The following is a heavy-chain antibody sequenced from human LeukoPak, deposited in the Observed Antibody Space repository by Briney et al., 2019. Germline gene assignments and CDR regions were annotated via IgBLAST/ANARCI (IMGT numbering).Heavy chain of an antibody. CDR2: ISGNGRSA. Sequence: GGPLRLACAASGFTFSNYAMTWVRQVPGKGLERVSIISGNGRSAYHADSVKGRFTMSRDNSKNSVSLQMNSLRVEDTAVYYCAKCRGNSGLDSLYMDVWGKGTTVIVSS. V-gene: IGHV3-23*01. CDR3: AKCRGNSGLDSLYMDV. D-gene: IGHD5-12*01. CDR1: GFTFSNYA. J-gene: IGHJ6*03.